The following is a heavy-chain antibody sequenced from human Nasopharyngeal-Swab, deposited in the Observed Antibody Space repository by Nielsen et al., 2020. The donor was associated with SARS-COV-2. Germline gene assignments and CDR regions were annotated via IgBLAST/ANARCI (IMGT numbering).Heavy chain of an antibody. CDR1: GFTFSSYG. Sequence: GESLKISCAASGFTFSSYGMHWVRQAPGKGLEWVAVIWYGGSNKYYADSVKGRFTISRDNSKNTLYLQMNSLRAEDTAVYYCARDLPAFYDSSGYNFGYWGQGTLVTVSS. CDR3: ARDLPAFYDSSGYNFGY. J-gene: IGHJ4*02. V-gene: IGHV3-33*01. D-gene: IGHD3-22*01. CDR2: IWYGGSNK.